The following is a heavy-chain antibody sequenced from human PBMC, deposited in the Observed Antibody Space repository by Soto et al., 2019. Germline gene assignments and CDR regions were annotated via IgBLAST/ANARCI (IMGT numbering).Heavy chain of an antibody. CDR1: GDSISSYY. CDR2: IHYSGSS. V-gene: IGHV4-59*12. J-gene: IGHJ6*02. Sequence: SETLSLTCTFSGDSISSYYWSWIRQPPGKGLEWIGYIHYSGSSYYNPSLKSRLTISVDRSKNQFSLKLSSVTAADTAVYYCARDLARPDSSYYYGMDVWGQGTTVTVSS. D-gene: IGHD6-6*01. CDR3: ARDLARPDSSYYYGMDV.